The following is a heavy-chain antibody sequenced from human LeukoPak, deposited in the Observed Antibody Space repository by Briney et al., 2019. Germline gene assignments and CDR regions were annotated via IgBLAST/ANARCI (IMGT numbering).Heavy chain of an antibody. D-gene: IGHD2-2*02. Sequence: PGGSLRLSCTASGFTFNSYSMTWVRQAPGKGLEWVSSITSSSTYIYYADSMKGRFTISRDKANNSLYLQMNRLRAEDTALYFCARMRYTFNYEGNYHFMDVWGKGTTVTVSS. J-gene: IGHJ6*03. CDR1: GFTFNSYS. V-gene: IGHV3-21*01. CDR2: ITSSSTYI. CDR3: ARMRYTFNYEGNYHFMDV.